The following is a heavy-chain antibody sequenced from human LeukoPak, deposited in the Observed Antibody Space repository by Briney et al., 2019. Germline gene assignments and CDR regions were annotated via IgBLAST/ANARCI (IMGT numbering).Heavy chain of an antibody. CDR3: ARDYGIMFAGVPIEYFDY. D-gene: IGHD3-16*01. Sequence: SETLSLTCTVSGGSISSSSYYWGWIRQPPGKGLEWIGSIYYSGSTYYNPSLKSRVTISVDTSKNQFSLKLSSVTAADTAVYYCARDYGIMFAGVPIEYFDYWGQGTLVTVSS. V-gene: IGHV4-39*02. CDR1: GGSISSSSYY. J-gene: IGHJ4*02. CDR2: IYYSGST.